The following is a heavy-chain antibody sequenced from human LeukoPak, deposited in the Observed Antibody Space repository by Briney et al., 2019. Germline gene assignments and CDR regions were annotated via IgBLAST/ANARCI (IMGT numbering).Heavy chain of an antibody. V-gene: IGHV1-69*13. CDR1: GGTFSSYA. J-gene: IGHJ4*02. CDR2: IIPIFGTA. D-gene: IGHD3-22*01. Sequence: GASVKVSCKASGGTFSSYAISWVRQAPGQGLEWMGGIIPIFGTANYAQKFQGRVTTTADESTSTAYMELSSLRSEDTAVYYCARGLDYYDSSGYFDYWGQGTLVTVSS. CDR3: ARGLDYYDSSGYFDY.